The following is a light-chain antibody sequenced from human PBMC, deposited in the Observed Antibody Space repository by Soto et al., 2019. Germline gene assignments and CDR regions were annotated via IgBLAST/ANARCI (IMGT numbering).Light chain of an antibody. CDR3: QQSYTTQWT. J-gene: IGKJ1*01. CDR2: WAS. CDR1: QSVLYSSNNKNY. Sequence: DIVMTQSPDSLAVSLGERATINCKSSQSVLYSSNNKNYLAWYQQKPGQPPKALIYWASTRESGVPDRFSGSGSGTDFNLTISSLQAEHVDVSYCQQSYTTQWTFGQGTKVDIK. V-gene: IGKV4-1*01.